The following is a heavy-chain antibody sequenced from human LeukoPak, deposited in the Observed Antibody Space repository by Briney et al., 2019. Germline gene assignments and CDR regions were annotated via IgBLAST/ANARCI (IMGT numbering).Heavy chain of an antibody. Sequence: SETLSLTCTVSSDSFSSYYWSWIRQPPGKGLEWIGYIYYSGSSNYNPSLKSRVTMSEDTSKSQFSLKVSSVTAADTAVYYCARTEYYFDHWGQGTLVTVSS. CDR3: ARTEYYFDH. J-gene: IGHJ4*02. V-gene: IGHV4-59*01. CDR1: SDSFSSYY. D-gene: IGHD1-14*01. CDR2: IYYSGSS.